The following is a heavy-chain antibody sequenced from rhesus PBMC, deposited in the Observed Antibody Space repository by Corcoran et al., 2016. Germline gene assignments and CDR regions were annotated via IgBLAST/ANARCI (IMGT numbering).Heavy chain of an antibody. J-gene: IGHJ2*01. CDR1: GDSFTSYW. Sequence: EVQLVQSGAEVKRHGEPLKISCKTSGDSFTSYWISWVRQMAGKGREWRGAIHPSDSHPRSIPSCRAQCIISVDKAIITTSRQWSSLKASDSATYYCAKAPGIWYFDLWGPGTPITISS. CDR2: IHPSDSHP. CDR3: AKAPGIWYFDL. V-gene: IGHV5-2*01. D-gene: IGHD1-1-1*01.